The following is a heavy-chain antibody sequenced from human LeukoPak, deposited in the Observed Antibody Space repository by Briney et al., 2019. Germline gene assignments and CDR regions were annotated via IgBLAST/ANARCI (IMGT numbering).Heavy chain of an antibody. CDR3: ARRYCSSTSCDGYNWFDP. CDR1: GFTFSSYW. D-gene: IGHD2-2*01. Sequence: GGSLRLSCAASGFTFSSYWMSWVRQAPGKGLEWVANIKQDGSEKYYVDSVKGRFTISRDNAKNSLYLQMNSLRAEDTAVYYCARRYCSSTSCDGYNWFDPWGQGTLVTVSS. CDR2: IKQDGSEK. V-gene: IGHV3-7*01. J-gene: IGHJ5*02.